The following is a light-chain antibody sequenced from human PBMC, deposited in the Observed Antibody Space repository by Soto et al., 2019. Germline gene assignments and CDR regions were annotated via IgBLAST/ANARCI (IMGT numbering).Light chain of an antibody. V-gene: IGLV2-14*03. CDR1: SSDVGGYNS. Sequence: QSVLTRPASVSWSPGQSITVSCTGTSSDVGGYNSVSWYQQHPGKPPKLIIYEVSNRPSGVSDRFSGSKSGNTASLTISGLQAEDEADYSCSSYTSTSSYVFATGTKVTVL. CDR2: EVS. CDR3: SSYTSTSSYV. J-gene: IGLJ1*01.